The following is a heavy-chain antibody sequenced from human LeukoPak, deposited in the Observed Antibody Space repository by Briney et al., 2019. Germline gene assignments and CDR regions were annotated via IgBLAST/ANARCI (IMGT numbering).Heavy chain of an antibody. V-gene: IGHV4-61*02. CDR2: IYTSGST. CDR3: ARYSRTGDWFDP. CDR1: GGSISSGSYY. J-gene: IGHJ5*02. D-gene: IGHD7-27*01. Sequence: PSETLSLTCTVSGGSISSGSYYWSWIRQPAGKGLEWIGRIYTSGSTYYNPSLKSRVTISVDTSKNQFSLKLSSVTAADTAVYYCARYSRTGDWFDPWGQGTLVTVSS.